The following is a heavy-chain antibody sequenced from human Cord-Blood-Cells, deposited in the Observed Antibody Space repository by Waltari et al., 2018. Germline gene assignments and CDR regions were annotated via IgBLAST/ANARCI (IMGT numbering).Heavy chain of an antibody. V-gene: IGHV4-39*07. J-gene: IGHJ4*02. Sequence: QLQPQESGPGLVKPSETLSLTCPVSGGSISSSSYYWGWIRQPPGKGLEWIGSIYYSGSTYYNPSLKSRVTISVDTSKNQFSLKLSSVTAADTAVYYCARPGTTGTTGFDYWGQGTLVTVSS. CDR3: ARPGTTGTTGFDY. CDR2: IYYSGST. D-gene: IGHD1-1*01. CDR1: GGSISSSSYY.